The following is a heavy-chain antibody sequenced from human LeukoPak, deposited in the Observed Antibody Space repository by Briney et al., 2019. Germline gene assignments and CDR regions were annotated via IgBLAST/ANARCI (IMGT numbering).Heavy chain of an antibody. CDR2: INSDGSIT. V-gene: IGHV3-74*01. CDR1: GFTFTTYW. CDR3: ARDAVDTANAV. J-gene: IGHJ6*02. D-gene: IGHD5-18*01. Sequence: GGSLRLSCAASGFTFTTYWMHWVRQAPGKGLVWVSHINSDGSITSYADSVKGRFTISRDNAKNTPYLQMNSLRAEDTAVYYCARDAVDTANAVWGQGTTVTVSS.